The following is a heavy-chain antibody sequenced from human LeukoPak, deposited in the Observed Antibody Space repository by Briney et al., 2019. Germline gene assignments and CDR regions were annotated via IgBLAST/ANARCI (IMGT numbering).Heavy chain of an antibody. J-gene: IGHJ5*02. V-gene: IGHV4-39*07. CDR2: IYYSGST. D-gene: IGHD6-13*01. Sequence: KPSETLSLTCTVSGGSISSSSYYWGWIRQPPGKGLEWIGSIYYSGSTYYNPSLKSRVTISVDTSKNQFSLKLSSVTAADTAVYYCARLEPSIAAADQGRYWFDPWGQGTLVTVSS. CDR1: GGSISSSSYY. CDR3: ARLEPSIAAADQGRYWFDP.